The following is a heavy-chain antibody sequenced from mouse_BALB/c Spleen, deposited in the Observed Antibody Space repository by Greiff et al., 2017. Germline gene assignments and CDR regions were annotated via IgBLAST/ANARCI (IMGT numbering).Heavy chain of an antibody. Sequence: EVKLMESGGGLVKPGGSLKLSCAASGFTFSSYAMSWVRQTPEKRLEWVATISSGGSYTYYPDSVKGRFTISRDNAKNTLYLQMSSLRSEDTAMYYCASYGNYVWFAYWGQGTLVTVSA. D-gene: IGHD2-1*01. V-gene: IGHV5-9-3*01. CDR2: ISSGGSYT. CDR3: ASYGNYVWFAY. CDR1: GFTFSSYA. J-gene: IGHJ3*01.